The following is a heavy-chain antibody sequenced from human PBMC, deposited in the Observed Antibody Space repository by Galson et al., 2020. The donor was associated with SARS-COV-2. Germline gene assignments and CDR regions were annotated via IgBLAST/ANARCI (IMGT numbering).Heavy chain of an antibody. CDR3: ARSEYCRGGSCSTFGY. J-gene: IGHJ4*02. V-gene: IGHV4-4*02. CDR1: SGSISSSDW. Sequence: SETLSLTCAVSSGSISSSDWWSWVRQPPGKGLEWIGEMHHSGSTNYNPSLKSRVTILVDKSKNQFSLKRRSVTAADTALYYCARSEYCRGGSCSTFGYWGQGTLVTVSS. D-gene: IGHD2-15*01. CDR2: MHHSGST.